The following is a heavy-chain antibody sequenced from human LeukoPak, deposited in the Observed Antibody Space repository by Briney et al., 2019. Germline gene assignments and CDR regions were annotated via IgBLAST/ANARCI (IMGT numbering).Heavy chain of an antibody. CDR3: WGSGAAADNNWFDP. CDR1: GGSFSGYY. V-gene: IGHV4-34*01. D-gene: IGHD6-13*01. CDR2: INHSGST. Sequence: SETLSLTCAVSGGSFSGYYWSWVRQPPGKGLEWIWEINHSGSTNFYPDLKSRGIILFSKSKNQSSLMLMSVPTAETTVYYCWGSGAAADNNWFDPWGQGPLVTVS. J-gene: IGHJ5*02.